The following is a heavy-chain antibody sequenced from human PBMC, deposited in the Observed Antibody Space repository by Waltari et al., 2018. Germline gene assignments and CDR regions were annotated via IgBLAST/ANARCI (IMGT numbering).Heavy chain of an antibody. Sequence: QVQLVQSGAEVKKPGASVKVSCKASGYTFTSYYMHWVRQAHGQGLEWMGIINPSGGSTSYAQKFQGRFTMTRDTSTSTVYMELGSLRSEDTAVYYCARNIAVAGTWPLRYWGQGTLVTVSS. J-gene: IGHJ4*02. D-gene: IGHD6-19*01. V-gene: IGHV1-46*01. CDR2: INPSGGST. CDR3: ARNIAVAGTWPLRY. CDR1: GYTFTSYY.